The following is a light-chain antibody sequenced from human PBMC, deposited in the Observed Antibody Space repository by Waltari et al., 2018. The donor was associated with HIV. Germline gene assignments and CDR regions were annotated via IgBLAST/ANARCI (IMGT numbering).Light chain of an antibody. CDR1: QSLLHSNGYNY. CDR2: LGS. Sequence: DIVMTQSPLSLPVTPGEPASISCRSSQSLLHSNGYNYLDWYLQKPGQSPQPLIYLGSNRASGVPDRFSGSGSGTDFTLNISRVEAEDVGVYYCMQALQTPLTFGGGTKVEIK. J-gene: IGKJ4*01. V-gene: IGKV2-28*01. CDR3: MQALQTPLT.